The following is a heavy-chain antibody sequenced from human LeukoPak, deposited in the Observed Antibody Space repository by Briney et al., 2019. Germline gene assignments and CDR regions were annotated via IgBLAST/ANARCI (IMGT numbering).Heavy chain of an antibody. J-gene: IGHJ6*03. CDR1: GFTLSSYW. CDR2: IKQDGSEK. D-gene: IGHD3-3*01. CDR3: AREARRYDFWSAYFSYMDV. V-gene: IGHV3-7*01. Sequence: PGGSLRLSCAASGFTLSSYWMSWVRQAPGKGLEWVANIKQDGSEKYYVDSVKGRFTISRDNAKNSLYLQMNSLRAEDTAVYYCAREARRYDFWSAYFSYMDVWGKGTTVTVSS.